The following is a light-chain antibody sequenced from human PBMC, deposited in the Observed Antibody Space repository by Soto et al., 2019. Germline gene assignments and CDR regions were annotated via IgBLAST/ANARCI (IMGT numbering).Light chain of an antibody. CDR1: QSVKSH. CDR3: QQRGNWPVT. V-gene: IGKV3-11*01. J-gene: IGKJ4*01. Sequence: IVLTQSPATLSLSPGGRATLSCRASQSVKSHVAWYQLKPGQSPRLLIFDTTNRATGTPTRFSGSGSGTDFTLTISRLQPEDFAVYYCQQRGNWPVTFGGGTKVEI. CDR2: DTT.